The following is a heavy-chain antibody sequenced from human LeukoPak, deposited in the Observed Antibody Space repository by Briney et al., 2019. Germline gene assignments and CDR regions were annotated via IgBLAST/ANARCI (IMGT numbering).Heavy chain of an antibody. CDR2: ISSSGSTI. CDR1: GFTFSDYY. V-gene: IGHV3-11*01. D-gene: IGHD2-15*01. CDR3: AGGYCSGGSCFQFDY. J-gene: IGHJ4*02. Sequence: PGGSLRLSCAASGFTFSDYYMSWIRQAPGKGPEWVSYISSSGSTIYYADSVKGRFTISRDNAKNSLYLQMNSLRAEDTAVYYCAGGYCSGGSCFQFDYWGQGTLVTVSS.